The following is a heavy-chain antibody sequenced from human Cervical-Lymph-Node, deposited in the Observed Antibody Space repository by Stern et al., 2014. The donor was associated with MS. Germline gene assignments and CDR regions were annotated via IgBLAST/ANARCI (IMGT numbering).Heavy chain of an antibody. V-gene: IGHV3-15*01. CDR2: IKSKSAAGTT. Sequence: VQLVESGGGLVKPGGSLRLSCAASGFTFSNAWMSWVRQAPGKGLEWVGRIKSKSAAGTTDYTAPVKGRFTISRDDSENTLYLLMNSLKTEDTAVYYCTTIVGGSLGYWGQGTLVTVSS. CDR3: TTIVGGSLGY. D-gene: IGHD1-26*01. CDR1: GFTFSNAW. J-gene: IGHJ4*02.